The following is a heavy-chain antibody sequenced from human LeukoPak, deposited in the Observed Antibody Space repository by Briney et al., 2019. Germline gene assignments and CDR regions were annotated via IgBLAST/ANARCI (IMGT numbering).Heavy chain of an antibody. D-gene: IGHD2-15*01. Sequence: SETLSLTCTVSGGSVSSGSYYWSWIRQPPGKGLEWIGYFYYSGSTNYNPSLESRVTISIDTSKNQFSLRLSSVTAADTAVYYCATRSTGVAATFDSWGQGALVTVSS. CDR3: ATRSTGVAATFDS. CDR2: FYYSGST. J-gene: IGHJ4*02. CDR1: GGSVSSGSYY. V-gene: IGHV4-61*01.